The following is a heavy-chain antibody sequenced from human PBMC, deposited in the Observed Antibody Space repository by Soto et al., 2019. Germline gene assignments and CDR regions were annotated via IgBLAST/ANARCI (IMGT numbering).Heavy chain of an antibody. CDR3: ARGLEFYYYYYGMDV. D-gene: IGHD3-10*01. Sequence: ASVKVSCKASGYTFTSYDINWVRQATGKGLEWMGWMNPNSGNTGYAQKFQGRVTMTRNTSISTAYMELSSLRSEDTAVYYCARGLEFYYYYYGMDVWGQGTTVTVSS. J-gene: IGHJ6*02. CDR2: MNPNSGNT. V-gene: IGHV1-8*01. CDR1: GYTFTSYD.